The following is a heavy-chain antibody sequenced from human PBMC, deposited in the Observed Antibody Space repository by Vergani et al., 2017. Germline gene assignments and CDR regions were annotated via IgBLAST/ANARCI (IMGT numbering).Heavy chain of an antibody. V-gene: IGHV3-30*02. D-gene: IGHD1-26*01. CDR3: AKDLLWSSDY. CDR1: GFTFSSYG. CDR2: IRYDGSNK. Sequence: QVQVVESGGGVVQPGGSLRLSCAASGFTFSSYGMHWVRQAPGKGLEWVACIRYDGSNKYYADSVRGRFTISRDNSKNTLYLQMNSLISEDTALYYCAKDLLWSSDYWGQGTLVTVSS. J-gene: IGHJ4*02.